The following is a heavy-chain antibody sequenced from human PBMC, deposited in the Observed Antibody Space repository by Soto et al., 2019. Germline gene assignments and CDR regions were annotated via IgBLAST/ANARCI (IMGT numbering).Heavy chain of an antibody. CDR3: TILMTTVTTAGMDV. Sequence: GGSLRLSCAASGFTFSSYGRHWVRQAPGKGLEWVAVIWYDGSNKYYADSVKGRFTISRDDSKNTLYLQMNSLKTEDTAVYYCTILMTTVTTAGMDVWGQGTTVTVSS. CDR2: IWYDGSNK. CDR1: GFTFSSYG. J-gene: IGHJ6*02. V-gene: IGHV3-33*01. D-gene: IGHD4-17*01.